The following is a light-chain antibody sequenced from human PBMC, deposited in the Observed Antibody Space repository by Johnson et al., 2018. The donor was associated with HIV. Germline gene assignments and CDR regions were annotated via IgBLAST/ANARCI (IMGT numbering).Light chain of an antibody. CDR3: GTWDNSLRAGV. J-gene: IGLJ1*01. CDR2: DNN. CDR1: SSNIGNNY. V-gene: IGLV1-51*01. Sequence: QSVLTQPPSVSAAPGQKVTISCSGSSSNIGNNYVSWYQQLPGTVPKLLIYDNNKRPSGIPDRFSGSKSGATATLGITGLQTGDEADYYCGTWDNSLRAGVFGTGTEVTVL.